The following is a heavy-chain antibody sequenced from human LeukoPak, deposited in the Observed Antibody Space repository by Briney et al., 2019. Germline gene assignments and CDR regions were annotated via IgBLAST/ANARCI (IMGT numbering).Heavy chain of an antibody. Sequence: PSETLSLTCAVYGGSFSGYYWSWIRQPPGKGLEWIGYIYYSGSTNYNPSLKSRVTISVDTSKNQFSLKLSSVTAADTAVYYCAREDAFDIWGQGTMVAVSS. J-gene: IGHJ3*02. V-gene: IGHV4-59*01. CDR2: IYYSGST. CDR3: AREDAFDI. CDR1: GGSFSGYY.